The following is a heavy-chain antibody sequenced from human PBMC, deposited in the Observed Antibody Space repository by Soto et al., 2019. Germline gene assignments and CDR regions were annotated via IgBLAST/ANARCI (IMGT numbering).Heavy chain of an antibody. J-gene: IGHJ3*02. D-gene: IGHD3-9*01. V-gene: IGHV4-31*03. CDR1: GGSISRGGYY. CDR3: ARAYYDILTGYAFDI. Sequence: SETLSLTCTVSGGSISRGGYYWSWIRQHPGKGLEWIGYIYYSGSTYYNPSLKSRVTISVDTSKNQFSLKLSSVTAADTAVYYCARAYYDILTGYAFDIWGQGTMVTVSS. CDR2: IYYSGST.